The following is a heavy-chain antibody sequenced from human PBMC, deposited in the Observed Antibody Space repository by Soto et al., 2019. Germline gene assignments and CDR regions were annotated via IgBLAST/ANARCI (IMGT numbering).Heavy chain of an antibody. Sequence: ASETLSLTCAVYGGSFSGYYWSWIRQPPGKGLEWIGEINHSGSTNYNPSLKSRVTISVDTSKNQFSLKLSSVTAADTAVYYCARVGASNSGSYPCNDYFDYWGQGTLVTVSS. CDR1: GGSFSGYY. J-gene: IGHJ4*02. CDR2: INHSGST. D-gene: IGHD1-26*01. V-gene: IGHV4-34*01. CDR3: ARVGASNSGSYPCNDYFDY.